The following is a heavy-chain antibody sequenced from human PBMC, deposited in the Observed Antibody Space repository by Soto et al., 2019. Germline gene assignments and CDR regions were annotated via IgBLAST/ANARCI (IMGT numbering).Heavy chain of an antibody. CDR2: ISYDGSNK. D-gene: IGHD6-25*01. J-gene: IGHJ6*02. CDR1: GFTFSSYA. Sequence: QVQLVESGGGVVQPGRSLRLSCAASGFTFSSYAMHWVRQAPGKGLEWVAVISYDGSNKYYADSVKGRFTISRDNSKSTLYLQMNSLRAEDTAVYYCARVDLAAPGYYGMDVWGQGTTVTVSS. CDR3: ARVDLAAPGYYGMDV. V-gene: IGHV3-30-3*01.